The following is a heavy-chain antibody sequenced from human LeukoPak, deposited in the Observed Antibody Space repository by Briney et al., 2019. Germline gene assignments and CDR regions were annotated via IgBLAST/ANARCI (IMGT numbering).Heavy chain of an antibody. CDR1: GYTFTGYH. D-gene: IGHD3-10*01. V-gene: IGHV1-2*02. CDR2: INPNNGDT. CDR3: ARTLYGSGSYYKNSYFDY. Sequence: ASVKVSCKASGYTFTGYHIHWVRQAPGQGLEWMGWINPNNGDTKYAQKFNGRVTMTRDTSISTAYMELSRLRSDDTAVYYCARTLYGSGSYYKNSYFDYWGQGTLVTVFS. J-gene: IGHJ4*02.